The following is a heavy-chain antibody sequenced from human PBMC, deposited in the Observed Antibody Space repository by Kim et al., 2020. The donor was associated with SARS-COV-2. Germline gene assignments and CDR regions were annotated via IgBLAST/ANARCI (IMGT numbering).Heavy chain of an antibody. D-gene: IGHD6-13*01. J-gene: IGHJ6*02. CDR1: GGTFSSYA. V-gene: IGHV1-69*13. Sequence: SVKVSCKASGGTFSSYAISWVRQAPGQGLEWMGGIIPIFGTANYAQKFQGRVTITADESTSTAYMELSSLRSEDTAVYYCARGVGIAAATLNYYYGMDVWGQGTTVTVSS. CDR2: IIPIFGTA. CDR3: ARGVGIAAATLNYYYGMDV.